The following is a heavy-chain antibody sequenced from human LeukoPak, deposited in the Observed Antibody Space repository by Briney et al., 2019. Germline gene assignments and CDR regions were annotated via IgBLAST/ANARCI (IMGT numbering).Heavy chain of an antibody. V-gene: IGHV3-23*01. CDR1: GFTFSSYA. CDR2: ISGSGGST. J-gene: IGHJ3*02. CDR3: AKDINVVVMTAFDI. Sequence: GGSLRLSCAASGFTFSSYAMSWVRQAPGKGLEWGSAISGSGGSTYYADSVKGRFTISRDNSKNTLYLKMNSLRAEDTALYYCAKDINVVVMTAFDIWGQGTMVTVSS. D-gene: IGHD2-2*01.